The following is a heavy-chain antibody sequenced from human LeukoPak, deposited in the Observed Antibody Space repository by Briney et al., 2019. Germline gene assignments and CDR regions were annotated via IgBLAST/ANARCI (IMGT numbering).Heavy chain of an antibody. Sequence: SVKVSCKASGGTFSSYAISWVRQAPGQGLEWMGGIIPIFGTANYAQKFQGRVTITRDASASTAYMEVSSLRSEDTTVYYCARSPRSGWYWDYWGQGTLVTVSS. CDR3: ARSPRSGWYWDY. CDR2: IIPIFGTA. D-gene: IGHD6-19*01. CDR1: GGTFSSYA. V-gene: IGHV1-69*05. J-gene: IGHJ4*02.